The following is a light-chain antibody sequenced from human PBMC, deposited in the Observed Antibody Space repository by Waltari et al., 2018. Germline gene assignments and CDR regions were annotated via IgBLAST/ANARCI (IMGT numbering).Light chain of an antibody. CDR3: QQYYRSPLT. CDR1: QSLLSSSNNKNF. J-gene: IGKJ4*01. V-gene: IGKV4-1*01. CDR2: WAS. Sequence: DIVMTHSPDSLAVSLGERATINCKSSQSLLSSSNNKNFLGWFRQKPGQPPQVLFYWASTRESGVPDRFSVSGSGTDFTLTISSLQAEDVAIYYCQQYYRSPLTFGGGTRVEIK.